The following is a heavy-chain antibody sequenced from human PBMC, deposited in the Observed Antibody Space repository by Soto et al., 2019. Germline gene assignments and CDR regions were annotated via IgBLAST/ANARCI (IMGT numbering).Heavy chain of an antibody. D-gene: IGHD5-18*01. CDR3: ANGFYTAMGPGY. Sequence: QVQLVESGGGVVQPGRSLRLSCAASGFTFSTYGMHWVRQAPGKGLEWVAVVSYDGSNKYYADSVKGRFTISRDNSKNTLYLQVNSLRAEDTAVYYCANGFYTAMGPGYWGQGTLVTVSS. V-gene: IGHV3-30*18. J-gene: IGHJ4*02. CDR1: GFTFSTYG. CDR2: VSYDGSNK.